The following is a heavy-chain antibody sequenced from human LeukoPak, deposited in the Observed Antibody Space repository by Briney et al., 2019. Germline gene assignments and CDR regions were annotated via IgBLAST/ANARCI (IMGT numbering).Heavy chain of an antibody. V-gene: IGHV3-23*01. CDR1: GFTFSSYG. J-gene: IGHJ4*02. CDR2: ISDSGGST. Sequence: GGSLRLSCAASGFTFSSYGMSWVRQAPGKGLEWVSAISDSGGSTYYADSVKGRFSISRDNSKNTLYLQMNSLRPEDTAVYYCARGGTGHYYASGTYYQSYYFDYWGQGSLVTVSS. CDR3: ARGGTGHYYASGTYYQSYYFDY. D-gene: IGHD3-10*01.